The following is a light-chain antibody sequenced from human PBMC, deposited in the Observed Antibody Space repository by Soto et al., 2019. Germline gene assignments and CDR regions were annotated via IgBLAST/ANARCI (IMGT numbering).Light chain of an antibody. J-gene: IGKJ4*01. Sequence: EILMTQSPATLSVSPGERATLSCRASQSVSSTLAWYQQKPGQAPRLLIYRASIRATGIPDRFTGSGSGTDFTLTISRLEPEDFAVYYCQQYGSSPLTFGGGTKVDIK. CDR3: QQYGSSPLT. CDR2: RAS. V-gene: IGKV3-20*01. CDR1: QSVSST.